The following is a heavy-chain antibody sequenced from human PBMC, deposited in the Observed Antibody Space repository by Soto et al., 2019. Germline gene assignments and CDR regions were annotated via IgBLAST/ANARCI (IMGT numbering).Heavy chain of an antibody. D-gene: IGHD3-10*01. CDR1: GGSISGGHSY. CDR3: AREGAAFGAPFDS. CDR2: IYYTDNA. V-gene: IGHV4-30-4*01. J-gene: IGHJ4*02. Sequence: QVQLQESGPRLVKSSQTLSLTCTVSGGSISGGHSYWSWIRQPPGKGLEWIGYIYYTDNAYYNPSLKSRFTISMDTSKTQFSLKLRSVTAADTAVYYCAREGAAFGAPFDSWGQGTLVTVSS.